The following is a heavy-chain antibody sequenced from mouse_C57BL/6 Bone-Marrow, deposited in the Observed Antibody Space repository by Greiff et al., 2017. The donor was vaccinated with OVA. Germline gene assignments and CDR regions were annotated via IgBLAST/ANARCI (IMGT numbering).Heavy chain of an antibody. V-gene: IGHV3-6*01. J-gene: IGHJ1*03. D-gene: IGHD1-1*01. Sequence: ESGPGLVKPSQSLSLTCSVTGYSITSGYYWNWIRQFPGNKLEWMGYISYDGSNNYNPSLKNRISITRDTSKNQFFLKLNSVTTEDTATYYCARSYGSSLYWYFDVWGTGTTVTVSS. CDR3: ARSYGSSLYWYFDV. CDR2: ISYDGSN. CDR1: GYSITSGYY.